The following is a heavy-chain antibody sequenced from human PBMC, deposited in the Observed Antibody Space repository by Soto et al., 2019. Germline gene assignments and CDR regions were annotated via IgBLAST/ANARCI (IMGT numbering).Heavy chain of an antibody. CDR1: GGTFSSYT. Sequence: ASVKVSCKASGGTFSSYTISWVRQAPGQGLEWMGRIIPILGIANYAQKFQGRVTITADKSTSTAYMELSSLRSEDTAVYYCAREGDGDSSGWYVGFDYWGQGTLVTVSS. D-gene: IGHD6-19*01. CDR3: AREGDGDSSGWYVGFDY. J-gene: IGHJ4*02. V-gene: IGHV1-69*04. CDR2: IIPILGIA.